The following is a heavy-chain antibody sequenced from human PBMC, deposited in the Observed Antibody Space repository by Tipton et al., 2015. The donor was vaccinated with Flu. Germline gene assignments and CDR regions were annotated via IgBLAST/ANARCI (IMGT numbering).Heavy chain of an antibody. CDR2: IYSSGST. J-gene: IGHJ6*02. CDR3: ARDLWNDRRAYYYYGVDV. V-gene: IGHV4-59*01. CDR1: GGSITNYY. D-gene: IGHD1-1*01. Sequence: TLSLTCSVSGGSITNYYWSWIRQPPGKGLEWIGYIYSSGSTTYNPSLKSRVSMSADTSMNQFSLRLNSMTAADTAIYYCARDLWNDRRAYYYYGVDVWGQGTTVTVSS.